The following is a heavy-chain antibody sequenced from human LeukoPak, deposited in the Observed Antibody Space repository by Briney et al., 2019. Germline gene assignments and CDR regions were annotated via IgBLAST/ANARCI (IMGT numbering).Heavy chain of an antibody. CDR3: ARSGSGYLRYYFDY. CDR1: GGSLSGYY. CDR2: INHSGST. D-gene: IGHD5-12*01. J-gene: IGHJ4*02. V-gene: IGHV4-34*01. Sequence: PSETLSLTCAVSGGSLSGYYWTWIRQPPGKGLEWIGEINHSGSTNYNPSLKSRVTISVDTSKNQFSLKLSSVTAADTAVYYCARSGSGYLRYYFDYWGQGTLVTVSS.